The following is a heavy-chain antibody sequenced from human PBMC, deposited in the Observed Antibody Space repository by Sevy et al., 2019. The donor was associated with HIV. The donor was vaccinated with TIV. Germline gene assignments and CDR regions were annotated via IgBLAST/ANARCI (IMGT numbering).Heavy chain of an antibody. CDR2: ISSNSIVT. J-gene: IGHJ4*02. Sequence: GGSLRLSCAASGFIFANYAIQWVRQAPGKGLEYASSISSNSIVTKYANSVKGRFTISRDNSKNTLYLQMGSLRDEDMAVYYCATFSGRESGDYIDFWGQGTLVTVSS. CDR3: ATFSGRESGDYIDF. D-gene: IGHD3-3*02. CDR1: GFIFANYA. V-gene: IGHV3-64*01.